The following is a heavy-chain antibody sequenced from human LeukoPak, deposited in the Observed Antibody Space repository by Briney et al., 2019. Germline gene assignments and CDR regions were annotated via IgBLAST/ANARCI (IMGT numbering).Heavy chain of an antibody. CDR2: IKQDGSEK. CDR3: ARVTGTDYIWGSYRY. Sequence: GGSLRLSCAASGFTFSNYWMTWVRQAPGKGLEWVANIKQDGSEKYYVDSVKGRFTISRDNAKNSLYLQMNSLRAEDTAVYFCARVTGTDYIWGSYRYWGQGTLVTVSS. CDR1: GFTFSNYW. V-gene: IGHV3-7*01. D-gene: IGHD3-16*02. J-gene: IGHJ4*02.